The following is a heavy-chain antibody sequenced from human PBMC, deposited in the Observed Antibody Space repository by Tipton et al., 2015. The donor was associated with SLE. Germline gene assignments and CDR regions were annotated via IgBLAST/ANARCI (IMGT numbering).Heavy chain of an antibody. V-gene: IGHV4-39*01. CDR1: GDPITSSSYY. CDR2: ICYSANT. Sequence: TLSLTCTVSGDPITSSSYYWGWIRQPPGKGLEWIGSICYSANTYYNPSLKSRVTISVDTSRNQFSLKLNFVTAADTAFYYCTRHVVGVASRPGWFDTWGQGTLVSVSS. D-gene: IGHD2-15*01. CDR3: TRHVVGVASRPGWFDT. J-gene: IGHJ5*02.